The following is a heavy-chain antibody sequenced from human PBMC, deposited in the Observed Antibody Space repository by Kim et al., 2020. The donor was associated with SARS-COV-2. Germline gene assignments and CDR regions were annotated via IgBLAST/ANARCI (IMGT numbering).Heavy chain of an antibody. J-gene: IGHJ4*02. CDR1: GFSFSSSW. CDR3: ARDTFYHDRSGDY. Sequence: GGSLRRSCAASGFSFSSSWMSWVRQVPGKGLEWVAIINPDGGGKYYVDSVKGRFTISRDNAKNSLYLQMNSLRAEDTAVFYCARDTFYHDRSGDYWGQGTLVTVSA. V-gene: IGHV3-7*01. D-gene: IGHD6-19*01. CDR2: INPDGGGK.